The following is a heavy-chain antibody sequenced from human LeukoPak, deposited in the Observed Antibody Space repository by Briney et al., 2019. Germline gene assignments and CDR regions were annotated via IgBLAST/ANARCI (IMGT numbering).Heavy chain of an antibody. CDR1: GGTFSTYS. V-gene: IGHV1-69*04. Sequence: ASVKVSCKASGGTFSTYSITWVRQAPGQGLEWMGRIIPILGIANYAQKFQGRVTITADKSTSTAYMELSSLRSEDTAVYYCARDSGELLLDYWGQGTLVTVSS. CDR3: ARDSGELLLDY. D-gene: IGHD1-26*01. CDR2: IIPILGIA. J-gene: IGHJ4*02.